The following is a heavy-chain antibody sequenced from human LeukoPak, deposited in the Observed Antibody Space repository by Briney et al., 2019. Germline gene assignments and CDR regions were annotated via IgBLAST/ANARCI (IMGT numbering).Heavy chain of an antibody. J-gene: IGHJ4*02. Sequence: PGGSLRLSCAASGFTFSSYWMHWVRQAPGKGLVWVSRINTDGSSTTYADSVKGRFTISRDNAKNTLYLQMNSLRAEDTAVYYCAKDSPAFSDIVVVTAIPDYWGQGTLVTVSS. V-gene: IGHV3-74*01. CDR1: GFTFSSYW. CDR3: AKDSPAFSDIVVVTAIPDY. D-gene: IGHD2-21*02. CDR2: INTDGSST.